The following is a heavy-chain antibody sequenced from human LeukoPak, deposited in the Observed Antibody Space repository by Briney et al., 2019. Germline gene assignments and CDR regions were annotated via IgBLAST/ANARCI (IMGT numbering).Heavy chain of an antibody. Sequence: ASVKVSCTASGYTFTSYGISWVRQAPGQGLEWMGWISAYNGNTNYAQELQGRVTMTTDTSTSTAYMELRSLRSDDTAVYYCATTLYDSSGYYPEYYFDYWGQGTLVTVSS. V-gene: IGHV1-18*01. D-gene: IGHD3-22*01. CDR2: ISAYNGNT. CDR1: GYTFTSYG. CDR3: ATTLYDSSGYYPEYYFDY. J-gene: IGHJ4*02.